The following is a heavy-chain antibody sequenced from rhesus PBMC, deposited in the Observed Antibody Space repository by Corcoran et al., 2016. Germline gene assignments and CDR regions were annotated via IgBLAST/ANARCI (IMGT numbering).Heavy chain of an antibody. D-gene: IGHD1-14*01. CDR3: ARDIAGTRGAFDV. J-gene: IGHJ3*01. Sequence: QVQLQESGPGLVKPSETLSITCVVSGYSISSGYYWSWIRQPPGKGLEWLGYITCGGSSSSNPSLKRRVPIARDTSKDQFSRKLSYVTAADTAVYYWARDIAGTRGAFDVWGQGRRVTVSS. CDR1: GYSISSGYY. CDR2: ITCGGSS. V-gene: IGHV4-122*02.